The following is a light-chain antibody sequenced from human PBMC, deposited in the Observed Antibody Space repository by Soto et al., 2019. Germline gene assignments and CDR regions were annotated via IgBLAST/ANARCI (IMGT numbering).Light chain of an antibody. Sequence: DIQMTQSPSALSASVGDRVTLTCRASQNIKKYLHWYRQKPGKAPDLLIYTASSLQVGFPSRFSGSGSGTDFSLTITSLQPEDSATYFCQQSFSAPLTFGGGTKVEIK. J-gene: IGKJ4*01. CDR2: TAS. CDR1: QNIKKY. V-gene: IGKV1-39*01. CDR3: QQSFSAPLT.